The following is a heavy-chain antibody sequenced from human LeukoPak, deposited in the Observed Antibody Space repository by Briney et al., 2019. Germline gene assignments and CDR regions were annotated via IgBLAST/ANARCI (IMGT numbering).Heavy chain of an antibody. CDR2: INHSGST. V-gene: IGHV4-34*01. Sequence: PSETLSLTCAVYGGSFSGYYWSWIRQPPGKGLEWIGEINHSGSTNYNPSLKSRVTISVDTSKNQFSLKLSSVTAADTAVYYCASDSAHYFDYWGQGTLVTVSS. CDR3: ASDSAHYFDY. CDR1: GGSFSGYY. J-gene: IGHJ4*02.